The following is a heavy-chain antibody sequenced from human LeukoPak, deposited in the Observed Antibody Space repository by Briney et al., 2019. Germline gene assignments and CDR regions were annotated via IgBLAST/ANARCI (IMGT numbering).Heavy chain of an antibody. D-gene: IGHD3-10*01. CDR1: GYTFTGYY. V-gene: IGHV1-2*02. Sequence: ASVKVSCKASGYTFTGYYMHWVRQAPGQGLEWMGWINPNSGGTNYAQKFQGRVTMTRDTSISTAYMELSRLRSDGTAVYYCARGSELWFGEKYFDYWGQGTLVTVSS. J-gene: IGHJ4*02. CDR3: ARGSELWFGEKYFDY. CDR2: INPNSGGT.